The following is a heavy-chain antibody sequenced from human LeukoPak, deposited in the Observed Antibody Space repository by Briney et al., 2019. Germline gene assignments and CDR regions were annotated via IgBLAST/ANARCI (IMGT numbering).Heavy chain of an antibody. CDR2: INWNGGST. CDR3: ARDGISAGSNWYEWDELRSEHYFDY. CDR1: GFTFDDYG. D-gene: IGHD6-13*01. Sequence: PGGSLRLSCAASGFTFDDYGMSWVRQAPGKGLEWVSGINWNGGSTTYADSVKGRFTISRDNAKNSLYLQMNSLRAEDTALYYCARDGISAGSNWYEWDELRSEHYFDYWGQGTLVTVSS. V-gene: IGHV3-20*04. J-gene: IGHJ4*02.